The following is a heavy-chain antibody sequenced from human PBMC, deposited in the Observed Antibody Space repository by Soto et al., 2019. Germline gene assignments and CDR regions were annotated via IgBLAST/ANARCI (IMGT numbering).Heavy chain of an antibody. J-gene: IGHJ4*02. CDR1: GIIFSDYD. Sequence: QVQLVESGGGVVQPGRSLRLSCAASGIIFSDYDTHWVRQAPGKGLEWVAVIWYDGRDKYYADSVKGRFTISRDNSKNTLYLQMNSLTTDDTAVYYRVSGYGYFDNWDQGTLVTVSS. CDR3: VSGYGYFDN. V-gene: IGHV3-33*01. D-gene: IGHD3-22*01. CDR2: IWYDGRDK.